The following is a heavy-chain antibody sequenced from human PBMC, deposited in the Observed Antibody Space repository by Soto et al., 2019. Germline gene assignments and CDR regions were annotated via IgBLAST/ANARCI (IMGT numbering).Heavy chain of an antibody. CDR1: GGTFNNYA. CDR3: AREVEGGIIMRLEDAFEI. D-gene: IGHD3-16*01. J-gene: IGHJ3*02. V-gene: IGHV1-69*01. CDR2: IIPIFGSP. Sequence: QVQLVQSGAEVKKPGSSVKVSCKASGGTFNNYAISWVRQAPGQGLEWMGGIIPIFGSPNYAQKFQGRVTITADESTTTSYMELSSLKSEDTAVYYCAREVEGGIIMRLEDAFEIWGQGTMVTVSS.